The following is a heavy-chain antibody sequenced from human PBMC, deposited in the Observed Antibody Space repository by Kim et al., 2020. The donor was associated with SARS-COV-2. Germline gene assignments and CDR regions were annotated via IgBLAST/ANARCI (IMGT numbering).Heavy chain of an antibody. Sequence: GGSLRLSCAASGVRTSGFAMNWVRQAPGKGLEWVSSITGERHYTYYADSVKGRFTISRDDATGSLFLQMNNLTVDDTAVYYCARDGSKPWTNDLSWQLGWFNPWGQGTLVIVSS. CDR3: ARDGSKPWTNDLSWQLGWFNP. CDR1: GVRTSGFA. V-gene: IGHV3-21*01. J-gene: IGHJ5*02. CDR2: ITGERHYT. D-gene: IGHD2-8*01.